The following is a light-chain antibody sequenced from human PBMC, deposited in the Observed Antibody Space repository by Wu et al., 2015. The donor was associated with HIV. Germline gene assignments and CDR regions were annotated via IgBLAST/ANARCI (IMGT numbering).Light chain of an antibody. CDR2: MPP. Sequence: GERKPPLSCRASQTTTHQLSLVPAETWPGSQRSSSMMPPPGPLVVPARFSGSGSGTEFTLTISVMQSEDFALYYCQPYNNWPPWTFGQGTKVEIK. V-gene: IGKV3-15*01. CDR1: QTTTHQ. J-gene: IGKJ1*01. CDR3: QPYNNWPPWT.